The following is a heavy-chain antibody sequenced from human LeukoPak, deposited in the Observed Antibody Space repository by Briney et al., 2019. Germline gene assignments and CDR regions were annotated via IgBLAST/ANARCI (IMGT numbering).Heavy chain of an antibody. CDR1: GYTFSGFY. D-gene: IGHD3-16*02. CDR2: ISAYNGNT. J-gene: IGHJ4*02. Sequence: ASVKVSCKASGYTFSGFYIHWVRQAPGQGLEWMGWISAYNGNTNYAQKLQGRVTMTTDTSTSTAYMELRSLRSDDTAVYYCARRRLGELSLIDYWGQGTLVTVSS. CDR3: ARRRLGELSLIDY. V-gene: IGHV1-18*04.